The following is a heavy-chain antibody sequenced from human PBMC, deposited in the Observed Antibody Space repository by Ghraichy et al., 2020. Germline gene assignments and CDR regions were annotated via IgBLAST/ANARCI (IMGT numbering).Heavy chain of an antibody. V-gene: IGHV3-48*02. J-gene: IGHJ2*01. D-gene: IGHD5-24*01. Sequence: GESLNISCVTSGFSFSHCGFNWVRQAPGRGLEWIAYISNGGNTIYYADSVKGRFTVSKDNAKNSLYLQMNSLRDDDTAVYFCARLAMASPVNAGWYFDVWGRGTLVPVSS. CDR2: ISNGGNTI. CDR3: ARLAMASPVNAGWYFDV. CDR1: GFSFSHCG.